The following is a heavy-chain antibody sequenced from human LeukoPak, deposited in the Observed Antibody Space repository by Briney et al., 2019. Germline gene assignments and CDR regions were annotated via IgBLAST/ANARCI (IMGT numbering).Heavy chain of an antibody. CDR1: GFAFDERG. V-gene: IGHV3-20*04. J-gene: IGHJ4*02. CDR2: INWSGGST. CDR3: ARAPITSPFYFDY. Sequence: GGSLRLSCTASGFAFDERGMSWVRQVPGKGLEWVSGINWSGGSTGYADPLRGRFTISRDNAKNSLYLQMDSLRAEDTALYYCARAPITSPFYFDYWGQGTLVTVSS. D-gene: IGHD2-2*01.